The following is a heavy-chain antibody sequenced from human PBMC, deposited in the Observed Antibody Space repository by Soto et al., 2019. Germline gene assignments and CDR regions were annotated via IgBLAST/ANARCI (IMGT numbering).Heavy chain of an antibody. CDR1: VGSIISGDYY. Sequence: PSETLSLTCTVSVGSIISGDYYWSWIRQPPGKGLEWIGYIYYSGSTYYNPSLKSRVTISVDTSKNQFSLKLSSVTAADTAVHYCARAPRSLFDFYYYYGMDVWGQGTTVTVSS. V-gene: IGHV4-30-4*01. CDR3: ARAPRSLFDFYYYYGMDV. D-gene: IGHD2-21*01. CDR2: IYYSGST. J-gene: IGHJ6*02.